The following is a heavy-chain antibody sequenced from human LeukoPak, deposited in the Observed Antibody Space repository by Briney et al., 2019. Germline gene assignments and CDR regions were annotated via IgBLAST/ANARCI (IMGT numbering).Heavy chain of an antibody. Sequence: ASVKVSCKASGYTFTGYYMHWVRQAPGQGLEWMGWINPNSGGTNYAQKFQGRVTMTRDTSISTAYMELSRLRPDDTAVYYCARGRDFWSGYYIDYWGQGTLVTVSS. J-gene: IGHJ4*02. CDR3: ARGRDFWSGYYIDY. V-gene: IGHV1-2*02. D-gene: IGHD3-3*01. CDR2: INPNSGGT. CDR1: GYTFTGYY.